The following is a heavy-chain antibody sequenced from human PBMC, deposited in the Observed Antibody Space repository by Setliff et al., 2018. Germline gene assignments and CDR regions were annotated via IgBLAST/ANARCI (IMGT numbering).Heavy chain of an antibody. CDR3: ARGGGGYHSDF. CDR1: GDSISTYY. D-gene: IGHD3-16*01. J-gene: IGHJ4*02. CDR2: VFVDGST. V-gene: IGHV4-4*07. Sequence: SETLSLTCTVSGDSISTYYWSWIRRPAGKGLEWIGRVFVDGSTNYNLSLKSRVTISVDKSKTQFSLKLTSVTAADTAVYYCARGGGGYHSDFWGPGILVTVS.